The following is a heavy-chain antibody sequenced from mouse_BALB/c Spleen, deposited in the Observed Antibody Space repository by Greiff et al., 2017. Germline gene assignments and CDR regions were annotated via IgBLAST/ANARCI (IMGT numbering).Heavy chain of an antibody. Sequence: EVQLAESGGGLVKPGGSLKLSCAASGFAFSSYDMSWVRQTPEKRLEWVAYISSGGGSTYYPDTVKGRFTISRDNAKNTLYLQMSSLKSEDTAMYYCARHYYGSSFFDYWGQGTTLTVSS. J-gene: IGHJ2*01. CDR3: ARHYYGSSFFDY. CDR1: GFAFSSYD. V-gene: IGHV5-12-1*01. CDR2: ISSGGGST. D-gene: IGHD1-1*01.